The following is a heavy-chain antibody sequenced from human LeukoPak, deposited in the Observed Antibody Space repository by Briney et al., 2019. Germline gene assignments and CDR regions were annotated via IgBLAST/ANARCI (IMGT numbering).Heavy chain of an antibody. CDR2: ISSSAHHI. V-gene: IGHV3-21*01. D-gene: IGHD2-2*01. Sequence: GGSLRLSCAASGSTFSTYDTNWVRQAPGKGLEWVSSISSSAHHIAYADSVKGRFTISRDNAKNALYPQVNSLRAEDTAVYYCARGIVPAAFDYWGQGTLVTVSS. CDR3: ARGIVPAAFDY. CDR1: GSTFSTYD. J-gene: IGHJ4*02.